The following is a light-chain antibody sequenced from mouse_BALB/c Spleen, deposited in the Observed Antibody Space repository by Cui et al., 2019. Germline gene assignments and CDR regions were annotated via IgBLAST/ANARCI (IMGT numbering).Light chain of an antibody. Sequence: QIVLTQSPAIMYASPGEKVPISCSASSSVSYMHWFQQKPGTSPKLCIYSTSHLASGVPARFSGSGSGTSSSLTSSRMEAEDAATYYCQQRSSYPPFGGGTKLEIK. V-gene: IGKV4-57*01. CDR2: STS. CDR3: QQRSSYPP. CDR1: SSVSY. J-gene: IGKJ1*01.